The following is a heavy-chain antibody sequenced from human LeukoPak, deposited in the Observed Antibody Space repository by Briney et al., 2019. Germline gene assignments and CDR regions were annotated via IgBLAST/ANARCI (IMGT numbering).Heavy chain of an antibody. D-gene: IGHD3-22*01. CDR1: GGSISSYH. J-gene: IGHJ3*02. V-gene: IGHV4-59*01. Sequence: SETLSLTCTVSGGSISSYHWSWIRQPPGKGLEGIGYIYYSGSTHYNPSLKSRVAISVDTSKNQFSLKLSSVTAADTAVYFCARARNYYDSSDYYYEGDAFDIWGQGTMVTVSS. CDR2: IYYSGST. CDR3: ARARNYYDSSDYYYEGDAFDI.